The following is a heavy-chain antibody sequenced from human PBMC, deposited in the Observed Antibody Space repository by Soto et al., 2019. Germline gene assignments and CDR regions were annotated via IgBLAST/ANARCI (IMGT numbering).Heavy chain of an antibody. CDR3: ARFPFGNHYYGMDV. V-gene: IGHV4-31*03. J-gene: IGHJ6*02. D-gene: IGHD3-10*01. CDR2: IYYSGST. Sequence: QVQLQELGPGLVKPSQTLSLTCTVSGGSISSGGYYWSWIRQHPGKGLEWIGYIYYSGSTYYNPSLKSRVTISVDTSKNQFSLKLSSVTAADTAVYYCARFPFGNHYYGMDVWGQGTTVTVSS. CDR1: GGSISSGGYY.